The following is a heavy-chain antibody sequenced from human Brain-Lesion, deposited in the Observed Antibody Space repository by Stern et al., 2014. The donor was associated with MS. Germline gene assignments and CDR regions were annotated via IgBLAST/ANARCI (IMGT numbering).Heavy chain of an antibody. J-gene: IGHJ4*02. CDR3: ARGTFKSSCAHFDF. CDR2: IGSSHPDNK. D-gene: IGHD2-2*01. CDR1: GFTFSSYT. Sequence: EVQLVQSGGDLVQPGGSLRLSCAASGFTFSSYTMNWVRQAPGKGLEWVSYIGSSHPDNKYYADSVKGRFTVSRDNARNSLFLQMNSLRDEDTAVYYCARGTFKSSCAHFDFWGQGTLVTVSS. V-gene: IGHV3-48*02.